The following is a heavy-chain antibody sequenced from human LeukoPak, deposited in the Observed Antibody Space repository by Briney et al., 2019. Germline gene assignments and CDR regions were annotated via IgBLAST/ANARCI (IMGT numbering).Heavy chain of an antibody. CDR1: GYTFTSYD. CDR2: MNPNSGNT. Sequence: ASVKASCKASGYTFTSYDINWVRQATGQGLEWMGWMNPNSGNTGYAQKFQGRVTITRNTSISTAYMELSSLRSEDTAVYYCARGMLAAAGTSFDPWGQGTLVTVSS. CDR3: ARGMLAAAGTSFDP. D-gene: IGHD6-13*01. V-gene: IGHV1-8*03. J-gene: IGHJ5*02.